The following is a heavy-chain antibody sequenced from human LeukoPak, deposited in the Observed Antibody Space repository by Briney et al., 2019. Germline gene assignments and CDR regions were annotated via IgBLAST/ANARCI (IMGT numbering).Heavy chain of an antibody. CDR2: IYYSGST. D-gene: IGHD5-18*01. Sequence: PSETLSLTCTVSGGSISSYYWSWIRQPPGKGLEWIGYIYYSGSTNYNPSLKSRVTISVDTSKNQFSLKLSSVTAADTAVYYCARVLRGYTSYYYHYYMDVWGKGTTVTVSS. J-gene: IGHJ6*03. CDR1: GGSISSYY. CDR3: ARVLRGYTSYYYHYYMDV. V-gene: IGHV4-59*01.